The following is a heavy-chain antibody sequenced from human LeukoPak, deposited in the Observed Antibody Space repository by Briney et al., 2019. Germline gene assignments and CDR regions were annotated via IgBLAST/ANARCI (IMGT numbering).Heavy chain of an antibody. J-gene: IGHJ6*02. CDR2: ISYDGSNK. V-gene: IGHV3-30*18. D-gene: IGHD2-2*01. CDR1: GFTFSSCG. Sequence: GGSLRLSCAASGFTFSSCGMHWVRQAPGKGLEWVAVISYDGSNKYYADSVKGRFTISRDNSKNTLYLQMNSLRAEDTAVYYCAKGPFYCSSTSCPKYYYYYGMDVWGQGTTVTVSS. CDR3: AKGPFYCSSTSCPKYYYYYGMDV.